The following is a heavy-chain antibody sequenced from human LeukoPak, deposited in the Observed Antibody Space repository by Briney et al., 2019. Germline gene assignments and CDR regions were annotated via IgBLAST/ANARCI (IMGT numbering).Heavy chain of an antibody. CDR1: GYTFAGYY. D-gene: IGHD2-2*01. CDR2: INPNSGGT. CDR3: ARKYQLLRGFDY. J-gene: IGHJ4*02. Sequence: GASVKVSCKASGYTFAGYYMHWVRQAPGQGLEWMGWINPNSGGTNYAQKFQGRVTMTRDTSISTAYMELSRLRSDDTAVYYCARKYQLLRGFDYWGQGTLVTVSS. V-gene: IGHV1-2*02.